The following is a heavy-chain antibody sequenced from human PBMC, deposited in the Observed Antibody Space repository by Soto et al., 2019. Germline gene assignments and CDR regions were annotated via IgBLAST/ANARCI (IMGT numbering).Heavy chain of an antibody. V-gene: IGHV1-18*01. CDR3: ARDAATIFGEDIHWFDP. CDR2: ISAYNGNT. Sequence: QVQLVQSGAEVKKPGASVKVSCKASGYTFTSYGISWVRQAPGQGLEWMGWISAYNGNTNYAQKLQGRVTMTTDTSTSTAYMELRSLRSDDTDVYYCARDAATIFGEDIHWFDPWGHGTLVTVSS. CDR1: GYTFTSYG. J-gene: IGHJ5*02. D-gene: IGHD3-3*01.